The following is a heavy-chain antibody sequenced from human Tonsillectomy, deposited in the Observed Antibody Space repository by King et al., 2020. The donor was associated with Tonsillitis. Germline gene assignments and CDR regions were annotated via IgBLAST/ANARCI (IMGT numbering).Heavy chain of an antibody. J-gene: IGHJ3*02. D-gene: IGHD4-17*01. CDR1: GFTFSSYA. CDR2: ISYDGDIK. Sequence: VQLVESGGGVVQPGRSLRLSCAASGFTFSSYAMHWVRQAPGKGLEWVAVISYDGDIKYYADSVKGRFTISRDNSRNTLYLQMNSLRAEDTAVYYCASTVDDYGDYAEFDIWGQGTMVTVSS. V-gene: IGHV3-30*04. CDR3: ASTVDDYGDYAEFDI.